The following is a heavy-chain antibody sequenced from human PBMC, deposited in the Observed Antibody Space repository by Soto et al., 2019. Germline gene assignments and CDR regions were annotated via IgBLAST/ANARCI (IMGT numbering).Heavy chain of an antibody. D-gene: IGHD1-1*01. V-gene: IGHV4-39*01. J-gene: IGHJ5*02. Sequence: ETLSLTCTVSGGSISSRSYYWGWIRQPPGKGLEWIGSIYYSGGTYYTPSLKSRVTISVDTSKNQFSLKVNSVSAADTAVYHCARHSRVERRLDWFGPWGQGTLVTVSS. CDR1: GGSISSRSYY. CDR3: ARHSRVERRLDWFGP. CDR2: IYYSGGT.